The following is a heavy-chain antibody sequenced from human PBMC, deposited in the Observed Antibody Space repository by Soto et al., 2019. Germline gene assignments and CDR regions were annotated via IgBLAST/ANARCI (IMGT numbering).Heavy chain of an antibody. J-gene: IGHJ4*02. Sequence: PSETLSLTCTVSGDSISSSDYYWGWIRQPPGKGLEWIGNIYYSGSTYYNPSLKSRVTISVDTSKNQFSLKLSSVTAADTAVYYCARAPGYSYGHYFDYWGQGTLVTVSS. V-gene: IGHV4-31*03. D-gene: IGHD5-18*01. CDR1: GDSISSSDYY. CDR2: IYYSGST. CDR3: ARAPGYSYGHYFDY.